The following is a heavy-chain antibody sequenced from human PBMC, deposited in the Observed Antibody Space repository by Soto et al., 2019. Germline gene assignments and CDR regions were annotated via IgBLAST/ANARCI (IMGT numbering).Heavy chain of an antibody. V-gene: IGHV5-51*01. D-gene: IGHD3-9*01. Sequence: GESLRVSCKGSGYSFTSYWIGWVRQMPGKGLEWMGIIYPGDSDTGYSPSFQGQVTISADKSISTAYLQWSSLKASATAMYYCARGMYYDILTAEDRAFDIWGQGTMVTVSS. J-gene: IGHJ3*02. CDR2: IYPGDSDT. CDR1: GYSFTSYW. CDR3: ARGMYYDILTAEDRAFDI.